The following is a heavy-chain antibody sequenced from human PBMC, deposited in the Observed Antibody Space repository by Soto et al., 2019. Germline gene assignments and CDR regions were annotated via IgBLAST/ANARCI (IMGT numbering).Heavy chain of an antibody. V-gene: IGHV4-31*03. CDR3: ARDSAIAARAFDI. J-gene: IGHJ3*02. Sequence: PSETLSLTCTVSSGSISSGGYHWSWIRQHPGKGLELIGYIHYTGSTYYNPSLKSRLTISVDTSKNQFSLRLSSVTAADTAVYYCARDSAIAARAFDIWGRGTMVT. CDR1: SGSISSGGYH. D-gene: IGHD6-6*01. CDR2: IHYTGST.